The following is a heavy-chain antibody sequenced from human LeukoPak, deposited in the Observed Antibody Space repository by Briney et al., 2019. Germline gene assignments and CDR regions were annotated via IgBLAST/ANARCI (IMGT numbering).Heavy chain of an antibody. Sequence: PSETLSPTCTVSGGSISSYYWSWIRQPPGKGLEWIGYIYYSGTTNYNPSLKSRVTISVDTSKNQFSLKLSSVTAADTAVYYCARLSMVVVPAAIGGGYGMDVWGQGTTVTVSS. V-gene: IGHV4-59*12. D-gene: IGHD2-2*02. CDR2: IYYSGTT. CDR1: GGSISSYY. CDR3: ARLSMVVVPAAIGGGYGMDV. J-gene: IGHJ6*02.